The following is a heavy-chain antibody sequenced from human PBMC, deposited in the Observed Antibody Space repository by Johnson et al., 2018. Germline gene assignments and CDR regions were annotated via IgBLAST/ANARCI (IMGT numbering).Heavy chain of an antibody. V-gene: IGHV3-21*01. CDR2: ISSSSSYI. J-gene: IGHJ6*03. D-gene: IGHD6-13*01. CDR3: ARVGPAAGTADYYSYMDV. CDR1: GGTFSSYS. Sequence: VQLVQSGAEVKKPGSSVKVSCKASGGTFSSYSMNWVRQAPGKGLEWVSSISSSSSYIYYADSVKGRFTISRDNAKNSLYLQMNSMRAEDTAVYYCARVGPAAGTADYYSYMDVWGKGTTVTVSS.